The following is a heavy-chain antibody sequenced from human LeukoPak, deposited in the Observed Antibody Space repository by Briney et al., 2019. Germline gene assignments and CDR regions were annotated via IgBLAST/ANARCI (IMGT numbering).Heavy chain of an antibody. J-gene: IGHJ4*02. CDR3: AKMGSGWSIDY. CDR1: GFTFSSYG. CDR2: ISYDGSNK. D-gene: IGHD6-19*01. V-gene: IGHV3-30*18. Sequence: GRSLRLSCAASGFTFSSYGMHWVRQAPGKGLEWVAVISYDGSNKYYADSVKGRFTISRDNSKNTLYLQMSSLRAEDTAVYYCAKMGSGWSIDYWGQGTLVTVSS.